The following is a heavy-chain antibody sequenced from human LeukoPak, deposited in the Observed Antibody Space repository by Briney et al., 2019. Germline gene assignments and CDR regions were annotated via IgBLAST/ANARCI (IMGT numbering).Heavy chain of an antibody. V-gene: IGHV3-7*03. J-gene: IGHJ4*02. CDR1: GFTFSSYW. D-gene: IGHD3-22*01. CDR3: ARDYYDSSGYSSLFDY. Sequence: PEGSLRLSCAASGFTFSSYWMSWVRQAPGKGLEWVANIKQDGSEKYYVDSVKGRFTISRDNAKNSLYLQMNSLRAEDTAVYYCARDYYDSSGYSSLFDYWGQGTLVTVSS. CDR2: IKQDGSEK.